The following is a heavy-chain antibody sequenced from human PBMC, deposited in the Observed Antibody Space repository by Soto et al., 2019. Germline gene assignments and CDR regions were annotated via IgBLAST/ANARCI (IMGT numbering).Heavy chain of an antibody. Sequence: SETLSLTCTVSGASISTTNYYWVWIRQPPGKGLEWIGEINHSGSTNYNSSLKSRVTISVDTSKNQFSLKLSSVTAADTAMYYCARGWAAAGTMAEYLQHWGQGTLVTVSS. D-gene: IGHD6-13*01. CDR2: INHSGST. V-gene: IGHV4-39*07. CDR1: GASISTTNYY. CDR3: ARGWAAAGTMAEYLQH. J-gene: IGHJ1*01.